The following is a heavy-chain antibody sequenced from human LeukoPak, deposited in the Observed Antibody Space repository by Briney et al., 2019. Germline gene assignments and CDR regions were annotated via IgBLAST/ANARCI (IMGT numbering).Heavy chain of an antibody. V-gene: IGHV3-53*01. Sequence: GGSLRLSCAASGFTFSSYGMHWVRQAPGKGLEWVSVIYSGGSTYYADSVKGRFTISRDNSKNTLYLQVNSLRAEDTAVYYCARGLSGSYHYFDYWGQGTLVTVSS. D-gene: IGHD1-26*01. CDR1: GFTFSSYG. CDR3: ARGLSGSYHYFDY. J-gene: IGHJ4*02. CDR2: IYSGGST.